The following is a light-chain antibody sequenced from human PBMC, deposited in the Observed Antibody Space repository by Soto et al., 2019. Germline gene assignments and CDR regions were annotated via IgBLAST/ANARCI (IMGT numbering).Light chain of an antibody. CDR3: TSYVGNDIWV. J-gene: IGLJ3*02. CDR1: SSDVGAYKY. V-gene: IGLV2-8*01. Sequence: QSALTQPPPASGSPGQSVTISCTGISSDVGAYKYVSWYQQYPGKAPKLMIYEVTKRPSGVPDRFSGSKSGNTASLTVSGLQAEDEADYYCTSYVGNDIWVFGGGTKLTVL. CDR2: EVT.